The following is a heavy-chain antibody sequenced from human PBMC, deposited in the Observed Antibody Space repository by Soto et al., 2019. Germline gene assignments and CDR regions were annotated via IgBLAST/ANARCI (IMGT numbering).Heavy chain of an antibody. J-gene: IGHJ6*02. V-gene: IGHV3-30*18. Sequence: QVQLVESGGGVVQPGRSLRLSCAASGFTFSSYGMHWVRQAPGKGLEWVAVISYDGSNKYYADSVKGRFTISRDKSKNTLYLQMNSLRAEETAVYYCAKERMESCWQTYYDYYGMDVWGQGTPVTVSS. CDR1: GFTFSSYG. CDR3: AKERMESCWQTYYDYYGMDV. CDR2: ISYDGSNK. D-gene: IGHD6-19*01.